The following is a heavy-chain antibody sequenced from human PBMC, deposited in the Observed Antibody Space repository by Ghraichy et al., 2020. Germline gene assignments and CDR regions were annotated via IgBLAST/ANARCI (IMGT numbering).Heavy chain of an antibody. CDR2: IYYSGST. CDR3: ARGGGTWIQLWSLPVFDY. J-gene: IGHJ4*02. D-gene: IGHD5-18*01. CDR1: GGSISSGGYY. V-gene: IGHV4-31*03. Sequence: SETLSLTCTVSGGSISSGGYYWSWIRQHPGKGLEWIGYIYYSGSTYYNPSLKSRVTISVDTSKNQFSLKLSSVTAADTAVYYCARGGGTWIQLWSLPVFDYWGQGTLVTVSS.